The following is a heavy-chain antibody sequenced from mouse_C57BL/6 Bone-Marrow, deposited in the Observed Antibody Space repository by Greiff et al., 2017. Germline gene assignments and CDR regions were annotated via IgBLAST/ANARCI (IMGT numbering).Heavy chain of an antibody. CDR1: GFSLTSYG. D-gene: IGHD2-5*01. CDR3: ARGSNYCPAWFAY. Sequence: QVQLKESGPGLVQPSQSLSITCTVSGFSLTSYGVHWVRQSPGKGLEWLGVIWSGGSTDYNAAFISRLSISKDNSKSQVFFKMNSLQADDTAMCYCARGSNYCPAWFAYWGQGTLVTVSA. V-gene: IGHV2-2*01. J-gene: IGHJ3*01. CDR2: IWSGGST.